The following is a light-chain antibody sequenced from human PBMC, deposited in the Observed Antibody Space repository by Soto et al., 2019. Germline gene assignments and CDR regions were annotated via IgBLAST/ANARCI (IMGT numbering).Light chain of an antibody. J-gene: IGLJ2*01. CDR1: ANNIGGYNF. CDR2: EFR. CDR3: SSYAGSNNVI. Sequence: QFALTQPPSASGSLGQSVTISCTGAANNIGGYNFVSWYQQHPGIAPKLIISEFRERPSGVPDRFSGSKSGNTASLTVSGLQPEDEADYYCSSYAGSNNVIFGGGTKLTVL. V-gene: IGLV2-8*01.